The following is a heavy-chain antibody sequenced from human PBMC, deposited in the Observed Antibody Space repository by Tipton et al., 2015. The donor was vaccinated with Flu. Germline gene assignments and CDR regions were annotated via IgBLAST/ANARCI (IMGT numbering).Heavy chain of an antibody. CDR3: ARDRWEYASGFDP. J-gene: IGHJ5*02. CDR1: GYSISSGYY. CDR2: ISHTGTT. V-gene: IGHV4-38-2*02. D-gene: IGHD6-19*01. Sequence: LRLSCAVSGYSISSGYYWGWIRQPPGKGLEWIGSISHTGTTYYNPSLRSRVTISVDTSKNQFSLRLTSVTAADTAIYYCARDRWEYASGFDPWGQGTPVTVSP.